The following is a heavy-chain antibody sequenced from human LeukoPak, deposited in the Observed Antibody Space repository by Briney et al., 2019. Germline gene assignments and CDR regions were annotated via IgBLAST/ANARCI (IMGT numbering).Heavy chain of an antibody. Sequence: PSETLSLTCAVYGGSFSGYYWSWIRQPPGKGLEWIGENNHSGSTNYNPSLKSRVTISVDTSKNQFSLKLSSVTAADTAVYYCARVASSANWFDPWGQGTLVTVSS. CDR1: GGSFSGYY. D-gene: IGHD3-22*01. J-gene: IGHJ5*02. V-gene: IGHV4-34*01. CDR3: ARVASSANWFDP. CDR2: NNHSGST.